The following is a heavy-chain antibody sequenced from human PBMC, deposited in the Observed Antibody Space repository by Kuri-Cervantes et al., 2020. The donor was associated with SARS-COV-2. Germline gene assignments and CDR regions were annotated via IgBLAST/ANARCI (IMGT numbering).Heavy chain of an antibody. CDR3: ARGSATTVKMRDAFDF. CDR2: IVPIIGPV. CDR1: GGTFRSYA. J-gene: IGHJ3*01. D-gene: IGHD4-11*01. V-gene: IGHV1-69*11. Sequence: SVKVSCKASGGTFRSYAISWVRQAPGQGLEWVGRIVPIIGPVHYAQRFQGRLTITADESTSTTYMELSSLRSEDTAVYYCARGSATTVKMRDAFDFWGQGTLVTVSS.